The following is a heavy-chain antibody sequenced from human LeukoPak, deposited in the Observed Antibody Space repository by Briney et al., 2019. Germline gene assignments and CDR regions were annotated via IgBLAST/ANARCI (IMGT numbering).Heavy chain of an antibody. V-gene: IGHV1-2*02. CDR2: INPNSGGT. CDR3: ARANYDSSGYYASGLDAFDI. Sequence: GASVKVSCKASGYTFTGYYMHWVRQALGQGLEWMGWINPNSGGTNYAQKFQGRVIMTRDTSISTAYMELSRLRSDDTAVYYCARANYDSSGYYASGLDAFDIWGQGTMVTVSS. CDR1: GYTFTGYY. J-gene: IGHJ3*02. D-gene: IGHD3-22*01.